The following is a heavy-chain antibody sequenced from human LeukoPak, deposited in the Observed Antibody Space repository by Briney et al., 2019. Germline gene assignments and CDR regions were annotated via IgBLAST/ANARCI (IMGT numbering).Heavy chain of an antibody. J-gene: IGHJ4*02. Sequence: ALVKVSCKASGYTFTGYYIHWVRQAPGQGLEWMGWINPNSGGTNYAQKFQGRVTMTRDTSISTAYMELSRLRSDDAAVYYCARDFSSSNWYGFDYWGQGTLVTVSS. CDR2: INPNSGGT. CDR3: ARDFSSSNWYGFDY. V-gene: IGHV1-2*02. CDR1: GYTFTGYY. D-gene: IGHD6-13*01.